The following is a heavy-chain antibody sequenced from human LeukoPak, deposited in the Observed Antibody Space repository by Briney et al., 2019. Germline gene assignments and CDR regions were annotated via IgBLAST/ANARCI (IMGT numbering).Heavy chain of an antibody. D-gene: IGHD2-15*01. CDR2: INHSGST. Sequence: SETLSLTCAVYGGSFSGYYWSWIRQPPGKGLEWIGEINHSGSTNYNPSLKSRVTISVDTSKNQSSLKLSSVTAADTAVYYCARIPPRSYCSGGSCYGNAFDIWGQGTMVTVSS. J-gene: IGHJ3*02. CDR1: GGSFSGYY. CDR3: ARIPPRSYCSGGSCYGNAFDI. V-gene: IGHV4-34*01.